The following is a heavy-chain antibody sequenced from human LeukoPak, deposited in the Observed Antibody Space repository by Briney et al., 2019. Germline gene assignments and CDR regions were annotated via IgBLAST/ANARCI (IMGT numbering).Heavy chain of an antibody. CDR3: ARDQEVGVVVAATSLDY. Sequence: GASVKVSCQASGYTFTGYYMHWLRQAPGQGLAWMGWINPNSGGTNYAQKFQGRVSMTRDTSISTAYRELSRLRSDDTAVYYCARDQEVGVVVAATSLDYWGQGTLVTVSS. CDR2: INPNSGGT. D-gene: IGHD2-15*01. V-gene: IGHV1-2*02. CDR1: GYTFTGYY. J-gene: IGHJ4*02.